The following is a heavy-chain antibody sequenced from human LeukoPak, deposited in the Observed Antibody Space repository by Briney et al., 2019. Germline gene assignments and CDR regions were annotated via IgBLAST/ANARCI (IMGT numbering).Heavy chain of an antibody. CDR1: GGTFSNFG. Sequence: GASVKVSCKASGGTFSNFGISWLRQAPGRGPEWMGGIIPMFGTATYGQKFQGRVTITADESTAYMELTSLRSEDTAVYYCARGALYPPDAFDIWGQGTMVTVSS. D-gene: IGHD3-3*01. CDR3: ARGALYPPDAFDI. V-gene: IGHV1-69*13. J-gene: IGHJ3*02. CDR2: IIPMFGTA.